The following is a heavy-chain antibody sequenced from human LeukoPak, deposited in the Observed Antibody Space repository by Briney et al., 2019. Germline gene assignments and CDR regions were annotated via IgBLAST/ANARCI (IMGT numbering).Heavy chain of an antibody. J-gene: IGHJ3*02. CDR1: GFTFSSYE. D-gene: IGHD6-19*01. CDR3: ARGASVVAGSDDAFDI. Sequence: GGSLRLSCAASGFTFSSYEMNWVRQAPGKGLEWVSSISSSSIYIYYADSVKGRFTISRDNAKNSLYLQMNSLRAKDTAVYYCARGASVVAGSDDAFDIWGQGTMVTVSS. V-gene: IGHV3-21*01. CDR2: ISSSSIYI.